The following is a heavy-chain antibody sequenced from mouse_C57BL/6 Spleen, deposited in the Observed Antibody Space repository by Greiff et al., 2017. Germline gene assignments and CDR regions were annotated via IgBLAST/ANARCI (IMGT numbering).Heavy chain of an antibody. Sequence: QVQLKESGPELVKPGASVKISCKASGYAFSSSWMNWVKQRPGKGLEWIGRIYPGDGDTNYNGKFKGKATLTADKSSSTAYMQLSSLTSEDSAVYFCARWYDGFYYYAMDYWGQGTSVTVSS. D-gene: IGHD2-3*01. CDR2: IYPGDGDT. J-gene: IGHJ4*01. CDR3: ARWYDGFYYYAMDY. CDR1: GYAFSSSW. V-gene: IGHV1-82*01.